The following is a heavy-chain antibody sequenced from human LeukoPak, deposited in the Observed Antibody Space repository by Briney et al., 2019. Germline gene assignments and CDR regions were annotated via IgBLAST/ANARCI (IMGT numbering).Heavy chain of an antibody. CDR3: ARDQSGYFGY. CDR1: GFTFSSYG. CDR2: ISSDGRST. J-gene: IGHJ4*02. Sequence: GRSLRLSCAASGFTFSSYGMHWVRQAPGKGLVWVSRISSDGRSTIYADSVKGRFTISRDNTKNTLYLQMNSVRAEDTAVYYCARDQSGYFGYWGQGTLVTVSS. V-gene: IGHV3-74*01. D-gene: IGHD3-3*01.